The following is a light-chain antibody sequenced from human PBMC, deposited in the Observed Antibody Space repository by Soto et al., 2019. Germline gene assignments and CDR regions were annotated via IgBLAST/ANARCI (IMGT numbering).Light chain of an antibody. CDR3: QQYGSSPGIT. V-gene: IGKV3-20*01. Sequence: EIVLTQYPGTLSLSPGERATLSCRASQSVSSNFLAWYQQKPGQAPSLLIYGASSRATGIPDRFSGSGSGTDFTLTISRLEPEDFAVYYCQQYGSSPGITFGPGTKVDLK. CDR2: GAS. J-gene: IGKJ3*01. CDR1: QSVSSNF.